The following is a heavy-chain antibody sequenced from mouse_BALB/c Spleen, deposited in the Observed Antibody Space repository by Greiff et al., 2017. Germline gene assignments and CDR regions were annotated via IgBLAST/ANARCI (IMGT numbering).Heavy chain of an antibody. V-gene: IGHV5-4*02. J-gene: IGHJ4*01. Sequence: EVQGVESGGGLVKPGGSLKLSCAASGFTFSDYYMYWVRQTPEKRLEWVATISAGGSYTYYPDSVKGRFTISRDNAKNNLYLQMSSLKSEDTAMYYCAREYDGAMDYWGQGTSVTVPS. CDR2: ISAGGSYT. CDR3: AREYDGAMDY. D-gene: IGHD2-14*01. CDR1: GFTFSDYY.